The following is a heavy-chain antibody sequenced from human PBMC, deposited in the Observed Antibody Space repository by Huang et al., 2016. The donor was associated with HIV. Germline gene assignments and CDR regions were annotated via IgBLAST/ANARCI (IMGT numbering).Heavy chain of an antibody. V-gene: IGHV1-24*01. D-gene: IGHD3-22*01. J-gene: IGHJ4*02. CDR1: GYTLTDLS. CDR2: FGPEDGET. CDR3: ATVYRRFRNHDSGDYYFDY. Sequence: QVQLVQSGAEVKKPGASVKVSCKVSGYTLTDLSRHWVRQDPGKGLEWMGGFGPEDGETIYEQDFQGRVTMTEDTSTDTAYMELSSLRSEDTAVYYCATVYRRFRNHDSGDYYFDYWDQGTLVTVSS.